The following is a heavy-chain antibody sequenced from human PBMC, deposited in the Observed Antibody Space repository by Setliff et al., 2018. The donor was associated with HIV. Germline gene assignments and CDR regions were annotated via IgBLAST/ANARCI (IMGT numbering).Heavy chain of an antibody. J-gene: IGHJ3*02. CDR2: INGFNGNT. CDR1: GYTFIGDY. D-gene: IGHD6-19*01. Sequence: ASVKVSCKASGYTFIGDYMHWVRQAPGQGLEWMGWINGFNGNTKYAQSFQDRVAMTTETATSTAYMEMRSLRSGDTAVYFCARVPYRSAWFSGGHDAFDIWGQGTMVTVSS. V-gene: IGHV1-18*04. CDR3: ARVPYRSAWFSGGHDAFDI.